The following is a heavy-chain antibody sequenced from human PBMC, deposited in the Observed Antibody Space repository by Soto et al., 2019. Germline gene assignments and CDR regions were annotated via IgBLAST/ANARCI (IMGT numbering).Heavy chain of an antibody. CDR1: GYTFTSDG. V-gene: IGHV1-18*01. CDR2: ISAYNGNT. D-gene: IGHD3-10*01. Sequence: ASVKVSCKASGYTFTSDGISWVRQAPGQGLEWMGWISAYNGNTNYAQKLQGRVTMTTDTSTSTAYMELRSLRSDDTAVYYCARSVSFHYYYYYGMDVWGQGTTVTVSS. J-gene: IGHJ6*02. CDR3: ARSVSFHYYYYYGMDV.